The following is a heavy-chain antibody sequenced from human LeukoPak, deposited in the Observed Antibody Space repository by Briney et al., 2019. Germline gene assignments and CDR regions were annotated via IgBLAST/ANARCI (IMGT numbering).Heavy chain of an antibody. CDR2: INPSGGST. J-gene: IGHJ4*02. CDR3: ARGDILTGYSY. Sequence: ASVKVSCKASGGTFSSYAISWVRQAPGQGLEWMGIINPSGGSTSYAQKFQGRVTMTRDTSTSTVYMELSSLRSEDTAVYYCARGDILTGYSYWGQGTLSPSPQ. V-gene: IGHV1-46*01. CDR1: GGTFSSYA. D-gene: IGHD3-9*01.